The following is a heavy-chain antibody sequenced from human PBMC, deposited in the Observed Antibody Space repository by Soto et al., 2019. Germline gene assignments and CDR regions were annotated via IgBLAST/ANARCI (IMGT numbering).Heavy chain of an antibody. CDR2: IKSKTDGGTT. Sequence: EVQLVESGGGLVKPGGSLRLSCAVSGFTFDKVWLNWVRQAPGKGLEWVGRIKSKTDGGTTDYAAPVKGRFTISRDDSKNMMYLQMNRMKTAATGMYFCTTGRDDLLYWGQGTLVTVSS. D-gene: IGHD1-26*01. J-gene: IGHJ4*02. CDR3: TTGRDDLLY. V-gene: IGHV3-15*07. CDR1: GFTFDKVW.